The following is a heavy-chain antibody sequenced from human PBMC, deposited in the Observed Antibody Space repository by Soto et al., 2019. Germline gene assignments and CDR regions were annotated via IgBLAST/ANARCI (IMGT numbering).Heavy chain of an antibody. J-gene: IGHJ4*02. D-gene: IGHD2-15*01. CDR2: IYYSGST. V-gene: IGHV4-30-4*01. CDR1: GGSISSGDYY. Sequence: SETLSLTCTXSGGSISSGDYYWSWIRQPPGKGLEWIGYIYYSGSTYYNPSLKSRVTISVDTSKNQFSLKLSSVTAADTAVYYCPREFGGHFDYWGQGTLVTVSS. CDR3: PREFGGHFDY.